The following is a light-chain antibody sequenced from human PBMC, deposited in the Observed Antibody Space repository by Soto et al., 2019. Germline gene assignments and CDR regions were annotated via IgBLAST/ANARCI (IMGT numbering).Light chain of an antibody. V-gene: IGLV2-14*03. CDR2: GVS. CDR3: SSYISSSSPYV. CDR1: SSDIGGYNF. J-gene: IGLJ1*01. Sequence: QSVLTQPASVSGSPGQSTTISCTGTSSDIGGYNFVSWYQHHPGKAPRLIIFGVSDRPSGVSDRFSGSKSGNTASLTISGLQAEDEADYYCSSYISSSSPYVFGTGTKVTVL.